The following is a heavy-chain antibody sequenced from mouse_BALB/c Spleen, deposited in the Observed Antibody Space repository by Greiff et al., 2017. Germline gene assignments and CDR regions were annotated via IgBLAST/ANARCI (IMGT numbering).Heavy chain of an antibody. CDR1: GFTFSSYD. CDR2: ISSGGGST. D-gene: IGHD1-1*01. V-gene: IGHV5-12-1*01. J-gene: IGHJ3*01. CDR3: ADYFFAY. Sequence: EVQGVESGGGLVKPGGSLKLSCAASGFTFSSYDMSWVRQTPEKRLEWVAYISSGGGSTYYPDTVKGRFTISRDNAKNTLYLQMSSLKSEDTAMYYCADYFFAYWGQGTLVTVSA.